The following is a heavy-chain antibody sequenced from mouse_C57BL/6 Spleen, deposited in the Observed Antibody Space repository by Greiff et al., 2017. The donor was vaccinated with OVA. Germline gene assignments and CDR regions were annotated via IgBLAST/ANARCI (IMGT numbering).Heavy chain of an antibody. V-gene: IGHV5-4*01. CDR3: ARDEDGYDHFAY. Sequence: EVMLVESGGGLVKPGGSLKLSCAASGFTFSSYAMSWVRQTPEKRLEWVATISDGGSYTYYPDNVKGRFTISRDNAKNNLYLQMSHLKSEDTAMYYCARDEDGYDHFAYWGQGTLVTVSA. J-gene: IGHJ3*01. D-gene: IGHD2-2*01. CDR1: GFTFSSYA. CDR2: ISDGGSYT.